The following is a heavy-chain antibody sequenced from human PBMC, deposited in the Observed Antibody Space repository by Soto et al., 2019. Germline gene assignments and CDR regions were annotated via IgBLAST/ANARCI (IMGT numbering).Heavy chain of an antibody. CDR1: GGSISSSSYY. J-gene: IGHJ4*02. D-gene: IGHD6-13*01. V-gene: IGHV4-39*01. CDR2: IYYSGST. CDR3: ARPKYSSSWSY. Sequence: NPSETLSLTCTVSGGSISSSSYYWGWIRQPPGKGLEWIGSIYYSGSTYYNPSLKSRVTISVDTSKNQFSLKLSSVTAADTAVYYCARPKYSSSWSYWGQGTLVTISS.